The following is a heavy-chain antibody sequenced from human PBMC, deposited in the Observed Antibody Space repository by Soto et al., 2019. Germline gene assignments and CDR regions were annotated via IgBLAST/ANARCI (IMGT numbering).Heavy chain of an antibody. CDR3: GKDCIGGSCRAGY. CDR2: IITTGGTK. V-gene: IGHV3-23*01. J-gene: IGHJ4*02. Sequence: EVQLLESGGGLVQPGGSLRLSCAASGFTFSSYAMTWVRQAPGKGLEWVSSIITTGGTKYYADSVKGRFTISRDNSKNTVYLQATSLRAEDTAVYYCGKDCIGGSCRAGYWGPGTLVTVSS. D-gene: IGHD2-15*01. CDR1: GFTFSSYA.